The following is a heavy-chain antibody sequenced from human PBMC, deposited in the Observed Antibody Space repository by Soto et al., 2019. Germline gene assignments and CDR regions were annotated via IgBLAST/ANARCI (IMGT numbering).Heavy chain of an antibody. J-gene: IGHJ4*02. CDR1: GVSISSGNW. Sequence: SEPLSLTCAVSGVSISSGNWWTWVRQSPQRGLEYIGEIFHDGTANYYPSFERRVAISVDTSKNQFSLKLTSVTAADTAIYFCARLVYDTRLNYMYFDFWGQGTLVTSPQ. D-gene: IGHD3-10*01. CDR3: ARLVYDTRLNYMYFDF. CDR2: IFHDGTA. V-gene: IGHV4-4*02.